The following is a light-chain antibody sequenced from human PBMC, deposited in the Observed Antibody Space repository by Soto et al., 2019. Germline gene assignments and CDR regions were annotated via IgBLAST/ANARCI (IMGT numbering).Light chain of an antibody. V-gene: IGKV1-5*03. J-gene: IGKJ1*01. Sequence: DIPMTQSPSTLSASVGDRVTITCRASQSISSWLAWYQQKPGTAPKLLIYKASSLESGVPSRFSGSGSGTEFTLTISSLQPDYFATYYCQQYNSYSTFGQGTKVEIK. CDR1: QSISSW. CDR3: QQYNSYST. CDR2: KAS.